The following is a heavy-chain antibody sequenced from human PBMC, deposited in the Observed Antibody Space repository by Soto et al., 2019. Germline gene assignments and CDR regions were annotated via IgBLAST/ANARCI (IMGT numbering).Heavy chain of an antibody. J-gene: IGHJ4*02. CDR3: AHRPSYCSGGSCYSGFDY. CDR1: GFSLSTSGVG. V-gene: IGHV2-5*02. CDR2: IYWDDDK. D-gene: IGHD2-15*01. Sequence: QITLKESGPTLVKPTQTLTLTCTFSGFSLSTSGVGVGWIRQPPGKALEWLALIYWDDDKRYSPSLKSRLTITKDTSKIQVLLTMTNMDPVDTATYYCAHRPSYCSGGSCYSGFDYWGQGTLVTVSS.